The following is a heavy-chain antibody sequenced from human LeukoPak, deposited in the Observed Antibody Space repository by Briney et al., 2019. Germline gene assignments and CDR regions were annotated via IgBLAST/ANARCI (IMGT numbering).Heavy chain of an antibody. Sequence: ASVKVSCKASGYTFTSYAMHWVRQAPGQRLEWTGWINAGNGNTKYSQKFQGRVTITRDTSASTAYMELSSLRSEDTAVYYCARVSGGYSYGFDYWGQGTLVTVSS. CDR1: GYTFTSYA. V-gene: IGHV1-3*01. CDR2: INAGNGNT. CDR3: ARVSGGYSYGFDY. J-gene: IGHJ4*02. D-gene: IGHD5-18*01.